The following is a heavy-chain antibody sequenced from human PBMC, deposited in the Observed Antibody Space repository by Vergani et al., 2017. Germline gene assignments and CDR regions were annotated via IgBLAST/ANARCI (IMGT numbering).Heavy chain of an antibody. CDR1: GFTFSSYG. D-gene: IGHD1-26*01. CDR2: IYSDGTT. V-gene: IGHV3-NL1*01. Sequence: QVQLVESGGGVVQPGRSLRLSCAASGFTFSSYGMHWVRQAPGKGLEWVSVIYSDGTTYYADSVNGRFTSSRDNSDNMVYLQMSSLSAEDTAVYYCARERGVGATTSFDYWGQGTLVTVSS. CDR3: ARERGVGATTSFDY. J-gene: IGHJ4*02.